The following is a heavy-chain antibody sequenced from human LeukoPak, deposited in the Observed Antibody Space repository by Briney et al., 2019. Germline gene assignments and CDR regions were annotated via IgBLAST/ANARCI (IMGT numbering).Heavy chain of an antibody. CDR1: GGSISSYY. CDR3: ARHTVVVSLSPATFDI. Sequence: SSETLSLTCTVSGGSISSYYWSWIRQPPGKGLEWIGYIYYSGSTNYNPSLKSRVTISVDTSKNQFSLKLSSVTAADTAVYYCARHTVVVSLSPATFDIWGQGTMVTVPS. V-gene: IGHV4-59*08. CDR2: IYYSGST. D-gene: IGHD2-21*01. J-gene: IGHJ3*02.